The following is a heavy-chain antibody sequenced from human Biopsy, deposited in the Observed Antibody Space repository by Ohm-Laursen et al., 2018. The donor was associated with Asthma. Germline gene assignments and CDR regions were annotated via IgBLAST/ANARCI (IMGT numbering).Heavy chain of an antibody. Sequence: ASVKVSCKPSGYSLTDLSMHWVRQAPGQGLEWMEGHDHEEGGTVNARRFQGRVTMTEDTSTDTAYMELSSLSSDDTAVYYCASDFPKDYVRCNFQFWGQGTLVTVSS. CDR3: ASDFPKDYVRCNFQF. V-gene: IGHV1-24*01. CDR2: HDHEEGGT. J-gene: IGHJ4*02. CDR1: GYSLTDLS. D-gene: IGHD4-17*01.